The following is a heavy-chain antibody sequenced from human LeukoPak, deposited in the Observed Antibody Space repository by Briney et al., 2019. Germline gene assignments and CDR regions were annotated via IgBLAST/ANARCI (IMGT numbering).Heavy chain of an antibody. D-gene: IGHD6-19*01. CDR2: ISARSDYI. J-gene: IGHJ4*02. CDR3: ARFGSGWYWEY. CDR1: GFTFSAYN. V-gene: IGHV3-21*01. Sequence: GGSLRLSCAASGFTFSAYNMYWARQAPGKGLEWVSSISARSDYIFYADPVKGRFTISRDNAKNSLYLQMNSLRVEDTAVYYCARFGSGWYWEYWGQGALVTVSS.